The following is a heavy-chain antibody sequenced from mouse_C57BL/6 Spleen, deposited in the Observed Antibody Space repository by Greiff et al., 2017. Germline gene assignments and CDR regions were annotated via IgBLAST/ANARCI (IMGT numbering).Heavy chain of an antibody. J-gene: IGHJ1*03. Sequence: VQLQQSVAELVRPGASVKLSCTASGFNIKNTYMHWVKQRPEQGLEWIGRIDPANGNTKYAPKFQGKATITADTSSNTAYLQLSSLTSEDTAIYYCAPLDGNSDSDWYFDVWGTGTTVTVSS. D-gene: IGHD2-1*01. CDR2: IDPANGNT. V-gene: IGHV14-3*01. CDR1: GFNIKNTY. CDR3: APLDGNSDSDWYFDV.